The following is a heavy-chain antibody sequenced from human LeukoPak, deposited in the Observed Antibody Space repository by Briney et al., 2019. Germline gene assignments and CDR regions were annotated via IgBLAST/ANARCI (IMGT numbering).Heavy chain of an antibody. CDR3: ARDFTAAAATCPDY. J-gene: IGHJ4*02. CDR1: GFTFSSYG. Sequence: GGSLRLSCAASGFTFSSYGTHWVRQAPGKGLEWVAVIWYDGSNKYYADSVKGRFTISRDNSKNTLYLQMNSLRAEDTAVYYCARDFTAAAATCPDYWGQGTLVTVSS. V-gene: IGHV3-33*01. CDR2: IWYDGSNK. D-gene: IGHD6-13*01.